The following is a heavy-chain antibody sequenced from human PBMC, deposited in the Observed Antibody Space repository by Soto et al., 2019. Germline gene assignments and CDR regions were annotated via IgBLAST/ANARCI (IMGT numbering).Heavy chain of an antibody. D-gene: IGHD3-3*01. CDR3: ARGARFFGVVIPFDY. Sequence: ASVKVSCKASGYTFTSYYMHWVRQAPGQGLEWMGIIDPSGGSTSYAQKFQGRVTVTRDTSTSTVYMELSSLRSEDTAVYYCARGARFFGVVIPFDYWGQGTLVTVSS. V-gene: IGHV1-46*01. CDR1: GYTFTSYY. J-gene: IGHJ4*02. CDR2: IDPSGGST.